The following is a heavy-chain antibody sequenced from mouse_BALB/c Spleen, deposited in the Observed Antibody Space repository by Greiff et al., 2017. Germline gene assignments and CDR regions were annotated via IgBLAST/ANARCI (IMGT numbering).Heavy chain of an antibody. J-gene: IGHJ4*01. Sequence: EVQLVESGGGLVQPGGSRKLSCAASGFTFSSFGMHWVRQAPEKGLEWVAYISSGSGTIYYADTVKGRFTISRDNPKNTLFLQMTSLRSEDTAMYYCARFPTGNYYAMDYWGQGTSVTVSS. CDR1: GFTFSSFG. V-gene: IGHV5-17*02. CDR2: ISSGSGTI. D-gene: IGHD4-1*01. CDR3: ARFPTGNYYAMDY.